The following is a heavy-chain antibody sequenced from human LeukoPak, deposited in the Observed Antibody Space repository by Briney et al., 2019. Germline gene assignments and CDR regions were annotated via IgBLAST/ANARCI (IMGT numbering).Heavy chain of an antibody. CDR2: INAGSGNT. J-gene: IGHJ4*02. D-gene: IGHD1-1*01. CDR3: ARGNPVQLERDPAFDY. Sequence: GASVKVSCKASGYTFTSYAMHWVRQAPGQRLEWMGWINAGSGNTKYSQKFQGRVTITRDTSASTAYMELSSLRSEDTAVYYCARGNPVQLERDPAFDYWGQGTLVTVSS. V-gene: IGHV1-3*01. CDR1: GYTFTSYA.